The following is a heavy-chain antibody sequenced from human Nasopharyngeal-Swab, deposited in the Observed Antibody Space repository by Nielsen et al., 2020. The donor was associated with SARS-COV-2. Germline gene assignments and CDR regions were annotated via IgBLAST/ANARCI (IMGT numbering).Heavy chain of an antibody. J-gene: IGHJ5*02. V-gene: IGHV1-69*13. CDR2: IIPILGTA. Sequence: SVKVSCKASGGTFSSYAIRWVRQAPGQGLEWMGGIIPILGTANYAQKFQGRVTITADESTSTAYMELSSLRSEDTAVYYCARDNRFLEWLLSGSAVNWFDPWGQGTLVTVSS. D-gene: IGHD3-3*01. CDR1: GGTFSSYA. CDR3: ARDNRFLEWLLSGSAVNWFDP.